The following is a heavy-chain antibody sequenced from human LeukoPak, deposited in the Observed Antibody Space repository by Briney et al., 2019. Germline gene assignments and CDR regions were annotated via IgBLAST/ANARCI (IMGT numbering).Heavy chain of an antibody. Sequence: SVKVSCKASGYTFTSYYIHLVRQPPGQGFEWMAIINPSDGSTTKSQKFQGRVTMTRDTSTSTVYMERSGLRSEDTAVYYCARSNLVEGNWYFDLWGRGTLVTVSS. CDR1: GYTFTSYY. CDR3: ARSNLVEGNWYFDL. J-gene: IGHJ2*01. V-gene: IGHV1-46*01. D-gene: IGHD1-1*01. CDR2: INPSDGST.